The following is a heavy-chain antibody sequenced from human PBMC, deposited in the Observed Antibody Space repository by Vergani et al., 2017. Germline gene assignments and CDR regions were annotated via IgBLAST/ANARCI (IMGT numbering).Heavy chain of an antibody. V-gene: IGHV1-69*02. CDR2: IIPILGIA. CDR3: ARPRFTPYCSGGSCHAEYFQH. D-gene: IGHD2-15*01. CDR1: GGTFSSYT. J-gene: IGHJ1*01. Sequence: QVQLVQSGAEVKKPGSSVKVSCKASGGTFSSYTISWVRQAPGQGLEGMGRIIPILGIANYAQKFQGRVTITADKSTSTAYMELSSLRSEDTAVYYCARPRFTPYCSGGSCHAEYFQHWGQGTLVTVSS.